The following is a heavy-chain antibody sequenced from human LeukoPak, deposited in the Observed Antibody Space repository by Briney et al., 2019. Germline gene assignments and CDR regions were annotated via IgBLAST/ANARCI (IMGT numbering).Heavy chain of an antibody. V-gene: IGHV3-21*01. CDR1: GFTFSSYW. J-gene: IGHJ3*02. D-gene: IGHD3-22*01. CDR2: ISSSSSYI. Sequence: GGSLRLSCAASGFTFSSYWMHWVRQAPGKGLEWVSSISSSSSYIYYADSVKGRFTISRDNAKNSLYLQMNSLRAEDTAVYYCARDHYYDSSGYYVDAFDIWGQGTMVTVSS. CDR3: ARDHYYDSSGYYVDAFDI.